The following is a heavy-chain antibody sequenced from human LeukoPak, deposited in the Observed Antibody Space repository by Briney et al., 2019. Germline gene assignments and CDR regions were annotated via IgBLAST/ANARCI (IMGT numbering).Heavy chain of an antibody. V-gene: IGHV3-23*01. Sequence: GGSLGLSCAASGFTFSSYAMSWVRQAPGKGLEWVSAISGSGGSTYYADSVKGRFTISRDNSKNTLYLQMNSLRAEDTAVYYCAKRGPIAVAADYYYYGMTSGAKGPRSPSP. CDR2: ISGSGGST. CDR3: AKRGPIAVAADYYYYGMTS. CDR1: GFTFSSYA. D-gene: IGHD6-19*01. J-gene: IGHJ6*02.